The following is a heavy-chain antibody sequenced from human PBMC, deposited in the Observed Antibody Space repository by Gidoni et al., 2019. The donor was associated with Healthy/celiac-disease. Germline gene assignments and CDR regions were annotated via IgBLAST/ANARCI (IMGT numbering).Heavy chain of an antibody. CDR1: GFTFSSYA. CDR2: ISYDGSNK. Sequence: QVQLVESGGGVVQPGRSLRLSCAASGFTFSSYAMHWVRQAPGKGLEWVAVISYDGSNKYYADSVKGRFTISRDNSKNTLYLQMNSLRAEDTAVYYCAGPSGFLEWLSEVWGQGTLVTVSS. V-gene: IGHV3-30*04. CDR3: AGPSGFLEWLSEV. D-gene: IGHD3-3*01. J-gene: IGHJ4*02.